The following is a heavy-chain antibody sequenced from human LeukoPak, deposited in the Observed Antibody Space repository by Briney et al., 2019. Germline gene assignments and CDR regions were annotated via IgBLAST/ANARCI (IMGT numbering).Heavy chain of an antibody. CDR3: ARDLYGDYALDY. CDR1: GCTFSNYG. J-gene: IGHJ4*02. CDR2: IWYGESNK. Sequence: GGSLRLSCAASGCTFSNYGMDWVRQAPGKGLEWVAVIWYGESNKYYADSVKGRFTISRDNAKNSLYLQMNSLRGEDTAVYYCARDLYGDYALDYWGQGTLVTVSS. D-gene: IGHD4-17*01. V-gene: IGHV3-33*08.